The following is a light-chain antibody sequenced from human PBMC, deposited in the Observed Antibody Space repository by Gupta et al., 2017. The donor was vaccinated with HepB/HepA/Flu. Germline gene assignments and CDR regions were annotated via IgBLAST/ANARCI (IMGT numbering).Light chain of an antibody. J-gene: IGKJ4*01. V-gene: IGKV4-1*01. CDR2: CES. CDR3: QQYYSHPLT. CDR1: QSVLYRPNNMNS. Sequence: DIMMTHSADCLAVPLGERTTINCKTSQSVLYRPNNMNSLTWYQQKPGQPPTLLIYCESTRESGVTARICGSGSCTDFTLTIISLQAEDDAAYYCQQYYSHPLTFGGGTKVEIK.